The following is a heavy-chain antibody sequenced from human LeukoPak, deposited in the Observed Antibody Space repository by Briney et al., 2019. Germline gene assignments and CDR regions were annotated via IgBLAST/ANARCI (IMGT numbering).Heavy chain of an antibody. D-gene: IGHD5-12*01. CDR2: INPNSGGT. J-gene: IGHJ6*03. CDR1: GYTFTGYY. V-gene: IGHV1-2*02. CDR3: ARDIRIRDIVATILLDYYMDV. Sequence: ASVKVSCKASGYTFTGYYMHWVRQAPGQGLEWMGWINPNSGGTNYAQKFQGRVTMTRDTSISTAYMELSRVRSDDTAVYYCARDIRIRDIVATILLDYYMDVWGKGTTVTVSS.